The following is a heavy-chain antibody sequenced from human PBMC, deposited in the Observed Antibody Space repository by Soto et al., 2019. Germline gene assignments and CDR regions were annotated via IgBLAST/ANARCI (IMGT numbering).Heavy chain of an antibody. J-gene: IGHJ5*02. V-gene: IGHV3-48*03. D-gene: IGHD3-10*01. CDR2: ISSRGSTI. CDR3: ARDPRRGGWFDP. Sequence: EVQLVESGGGLVQPGGSLRLSCAASGFTFSSYEMNWVRQAPGKGLEWVSYISSRGSTIYYADSVKGRFTISRDNAKNSLYLQMNSLRAEDTAVYYCARDPRRGGWFDPWGQGTLVTVSS. CDR1: GFTFSSYE.